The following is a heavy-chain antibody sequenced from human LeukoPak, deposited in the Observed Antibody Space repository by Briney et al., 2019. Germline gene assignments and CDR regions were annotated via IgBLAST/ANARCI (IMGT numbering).Heavy chain of an antibody. Sequence: GGSLRLSCAASGFTFSAYAMSWVRQAPGKGLEWVSAISEDGGARLYADSVKGRFTISRDNSENTVSLQVNSLRAGDTAVYFCAKESLPHRGYYFDSWGRGTPITVSS. CDR3: AKESLPHRGYYFDS. CDR2: ISEDGGAR. D-gene: IGHD3-22*01. CDR1: GFTFSAYA. V-gene: IGHV3-23*01. J-gene: IGHJ4*02.